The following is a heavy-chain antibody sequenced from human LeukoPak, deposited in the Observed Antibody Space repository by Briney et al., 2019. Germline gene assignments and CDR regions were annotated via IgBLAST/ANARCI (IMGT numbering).Heavy chain of an antibody. V-gene: IGHV4-38-2*01. Sequence: SETLSLTCAVSGYSFSSGYYWGWLRPPPGKGLEWFGSMYHNRGTHYNQSVKSRVTISMDKSKNQFSLMLSSVTAADTAVYYCASYYASGVSAYDYYGMDVWGKGTTVTVSS. CDR3: ASYYASGVSAYDYYGMDV. CDR1: GYSFSSGYY. CDR2: MYHNRGT. J-gene: IGHJ6*04. D-gene: IGHD3-10*01.